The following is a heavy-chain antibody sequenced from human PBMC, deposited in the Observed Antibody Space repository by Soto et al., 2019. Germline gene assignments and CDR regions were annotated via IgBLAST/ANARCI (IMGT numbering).Heavy chain of an antibody. CDR3: AKDRDDYRNYVFDY. D-gene: IGHD4-4*01. CDR1: GFPFSSYA. CDR2: SSGSGSGGST. V-gene: IGHV3-23*01. Sequence: GGSLRLSCAASGFPFSSYAMTWVRQAPGKGLEWVSISSGSGSGGSTNYADSVKGRFTISRDNSKNTLYLQMNSLRVEDTAVYYCAKDRDDYRNYVFDYWGQGTLVTVSS. J-gene: IGHJ4*02.